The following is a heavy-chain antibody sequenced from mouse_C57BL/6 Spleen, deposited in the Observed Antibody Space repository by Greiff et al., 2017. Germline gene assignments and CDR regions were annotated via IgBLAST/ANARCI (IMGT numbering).Heavy chain of an antibody. CDR2: INPSNGGT. V-gene: IGHV1-53*01. Sequence: VQLQQPGTELVKPGASVKLSCKASGYTFTSYWMHWVKQRPGQGLEWIGNINPSNGGTNYNEKIKSKATLTVDKSPSTAYMQLSSLTSEDSAGYYWARNGNLYAMDYWGQGTSVTVSS. D-gene: IGHD1-1*01. CDR3: ARNGNLYAMDY. CDR1: GYTFTSYW. J-gene: IGHJ4*01.